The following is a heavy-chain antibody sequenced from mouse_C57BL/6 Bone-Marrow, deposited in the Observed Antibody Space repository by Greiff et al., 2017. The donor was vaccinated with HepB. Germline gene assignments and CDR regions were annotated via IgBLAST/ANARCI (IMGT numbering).Heavy chain of an antibody. CDR2: ISNLAYSI. Sequence: EVQGVESGGGLVQPGGSLKLSCAASGFTFSDYGMAWVRHAPRKGPEWVAFISNLAYSIYYADTVTGRFTISRENAKNTLYLEMSSLRSEDTAMYYCARLTPYWYFDVWGTGTTVTVSS. CDR1: GFTFSDYG. CDR3: ARLTPYWYFDV. V-gene: IGHV5-15*01. J-gene: IGHJ1*03. D-gene: IGHD1-3*01.